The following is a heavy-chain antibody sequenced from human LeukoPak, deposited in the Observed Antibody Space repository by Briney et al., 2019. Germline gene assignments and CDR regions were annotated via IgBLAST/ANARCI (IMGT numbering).Heavy chain of an antibody. Sequence: GGSLRLSCAASGFTFSSYGMHWVRQAPGKGLEWVAVIWYDGSNKYYADSVKGRFTISRDNSKNTLYLQMNSLRAEDTAVYYCARDLSEKYCIDYWGQGTQVTVSS. CDR2: IWYDGSNK. CDR1: GFTFSSYG. D-gene: IGHD2-8*02. V-gene: IGHV3-33*01. CDR3: ARDLSEKYCIDY. J-gene: IGHJ4*02.